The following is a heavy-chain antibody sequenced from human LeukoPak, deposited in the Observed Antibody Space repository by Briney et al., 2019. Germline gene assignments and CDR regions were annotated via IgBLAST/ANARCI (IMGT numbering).Heavy chain of an antibody. D-gene: IGHD3-10*01. J-gene: IGHJ4*02. V-gene: IGHV3-53*01. CDR1: GFTVITND. Sequence: SGGSLRLSCAASGFTVITNDMTWVRQAPGKGLEWVSVLYSDGNTKYADSVQGRFTISRDNSKNTLYLQMNSLRADDTAVYYCAKLKAWYGEGYFDYWGQGTVVTVSS. CDR2: LYSDGNT. CDR3: AKLKAWYGEGYFDY.